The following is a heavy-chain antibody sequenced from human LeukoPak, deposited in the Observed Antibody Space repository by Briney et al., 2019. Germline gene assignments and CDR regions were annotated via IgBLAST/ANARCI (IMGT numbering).Heavy chain of an antibody. D-gene: IGHD2-2*01. V-gene: IGHV4-34*01. CDR1: GGSFSGYY. CDR3: ARGGDIVVVPAAKSVWFDP. J-gene: IGHJ5*02. CDR2: INHSGST. Sequence: SETLSLTCAAYGGSFSGYYWSWIRQPPGKGLEWIGEINHSGSTNYNPSLKSRVTISVDTSKNQFSLKLSFVTAADTAVYYCARGGDIVVVPAAKSVWFDPWGQGTLVTVSS.